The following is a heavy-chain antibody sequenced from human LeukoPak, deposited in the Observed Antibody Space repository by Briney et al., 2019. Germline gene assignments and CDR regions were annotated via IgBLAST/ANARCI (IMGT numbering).Heavy chain of an antibody. Sequence: GGSLRLSCAASGFTFDDYGMSWVRQAPGKGLEWVSGISWNSGSIGYADSVKGRFTISRDNAKNSLYLQMNSLRAADTAVYYCAKSNGYGLVDIWGQGTMVTVSS. CDR2: ISWNSGSI. V-gene: IGHV3-9*01. CDR3: AKSNGYGLVDI. CDR1: GFTFDDYG. D-gene: IGHD3-10*01. J-gene: IGHJ3*02.